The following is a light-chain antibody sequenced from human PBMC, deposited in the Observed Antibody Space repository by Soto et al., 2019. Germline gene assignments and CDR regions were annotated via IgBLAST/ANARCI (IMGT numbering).Light chain of an antibody. CDR1: SSNIGSNT. CDR3: AAWDDSLNGWV. J-gene: IGLJ3*02. CDR2: SNN. V-gene: IGLV1-44*01. Sequence: QSALTQPPSASGTPGQRVTISCSGSSSNIGSNTINWYQQLPGTAPKLLIYSNNQRPSGVPDRFSGSKSGTSASLAISGLQSEDEAKYYCAAWDDSLNGWVFGGGTKVTVL.